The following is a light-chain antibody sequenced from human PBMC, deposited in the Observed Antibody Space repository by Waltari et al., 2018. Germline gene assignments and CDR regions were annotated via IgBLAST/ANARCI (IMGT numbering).Light chain of an antibody. CDR2: GAS. CDR1: QSVSSNY. CDR3: QQYGSSVS. J-gene: IGKJ1*01. V-gene: IGKV3-20*01. Sequence: ELVLTQSPGTLSLSPGERATLSCRASQSVSSNYLAWYQQKPGQAPRLLIYGASSRATGIPDRFSGSGSGTDFSLTISRLEPEDFAVYYCQQYGSSVSFGQGTKVEIK.